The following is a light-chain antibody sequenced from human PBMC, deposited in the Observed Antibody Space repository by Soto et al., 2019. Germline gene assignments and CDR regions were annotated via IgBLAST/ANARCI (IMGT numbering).Light chain of an antibody. CDR2: AAS. V-gene: IGKV1-39*01. CDR3: QQSYSTPVT. CDR1: QSISSY. Sequence: DIQMTQSPSSLSASVGDRVTITCRASQSISSYLNWYQQKPGNAPNLLIFAASSLQSGVPSRFSGSGSGTDFTLTISSLQPEDFATYYCQQSYSTPVTFGQGTKVDIK. J-gene: IGKJ2*01.